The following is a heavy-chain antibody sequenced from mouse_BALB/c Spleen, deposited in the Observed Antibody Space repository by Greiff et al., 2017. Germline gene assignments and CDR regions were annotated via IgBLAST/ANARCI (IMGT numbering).Heavy chain of an antibody. CDR2: IDPSDSET. V-gene: IGHV1S126*01. J-gene: IGHJ2*01. D-gene: IGHD1-1*01. CDR1: GYSFTSYW. Sequence: VQLQQSGPQLVRPGASVKISCTASGYSFTSYWMHWVKQRPGQGLEWIGMIDPSDSETRLNQKFKDKATLTVDKSSSTAYMQLSSPTSEDSAVYYCARREGYGSVDYWGQGTTLTVSS. CDR3: ARREGYGSVDY.